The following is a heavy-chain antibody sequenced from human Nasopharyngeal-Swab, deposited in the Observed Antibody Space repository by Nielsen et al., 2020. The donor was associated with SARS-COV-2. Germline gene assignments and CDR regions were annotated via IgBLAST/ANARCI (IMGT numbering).Heavy chain of an antibody. D-gene: IGHD3-3*01. J-gene: IGHJ1*01. V-gene: IGHV5-51*01. CDR1: GYTFAHDW. CDR3: AKYYDQDGYSP. CDR2: IFPDDSQT. Sequence: GESLKISCQTSGYTFAHDWIGWVRQMPGEGLEWLGIIFPDDSQTRYSPSFKGQVTISVDKSTSTAYLQWSSLKASDTAIYYCAKYYDQDGYSPWGQGTLVTVSS.